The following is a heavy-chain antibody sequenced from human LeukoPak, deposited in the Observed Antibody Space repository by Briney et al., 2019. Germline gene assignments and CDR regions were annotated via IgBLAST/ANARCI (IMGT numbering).Heavy chain of an antibody. CDR2: VFHTGVT. Sequence: PSETLSLTCTVSGGSLEGLYWSWIRQSPEKGLEWIGNVFHTGVTSYNLSLKSRVTISVDTSRNQFSLTMTSTTAADTAIYYCTRGGGSGYYFGIPRYYFDAWGQGVLVTVSS. J-gene: IGHJ4*02. CDR1: GGSLEGLY. D-gene: IGHD3-22*01. CDR3: TRGGGSGYYFGIPRYYFDA. V-gene: IGHV4-59*11.